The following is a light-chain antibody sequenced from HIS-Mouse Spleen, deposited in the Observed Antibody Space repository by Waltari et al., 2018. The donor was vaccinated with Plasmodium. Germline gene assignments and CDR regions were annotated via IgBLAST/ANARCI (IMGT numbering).Light chain of an antibody. J-gene: IGKJ1*01. Sequence: DIQMTQSPSTLFASVGDRVTITCRASQSISSWLAWYQQKPGKAPKLLIYKASSLESGVPSRFSGSGSGTEFTLTISSLQPDDFATYYCQQYNSYQFGQGTKVEIK. CDR3: QQYNSYQ. V-gene: IGKV1-5*03. CDR1: QSISSW. CDR2: KAS.